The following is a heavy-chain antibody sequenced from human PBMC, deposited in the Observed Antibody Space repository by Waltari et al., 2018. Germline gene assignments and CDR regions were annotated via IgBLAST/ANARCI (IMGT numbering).Heavy chain of an antibody. CDR2: ISTYSGDS. J-gene: IGHJ4*02. V-gene: IGHV1-18*01. Sequence: QVQLVQSGAEVKKPGPSVKVACKASGYAFNNYGISWVRQARGQGLEWMAGISTYSGDSNYAHKIQGRVTLTTDTSTSTVYLELRSLRSDDTGVYYCARDRRISLSQSTNYFDYWGQGTLVTVAS. CDR1: GYAFNNYG. CDR3: ARDRRISLSQSTNYFDY.